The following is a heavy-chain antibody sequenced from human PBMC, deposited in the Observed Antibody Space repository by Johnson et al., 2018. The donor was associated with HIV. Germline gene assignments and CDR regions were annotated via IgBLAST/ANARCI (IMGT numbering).Heavy chain of an antibody. V-gene: IGHV3-66*01. CDR2: LWSGGNT. CDR3: AKGIVGAMGAFDI. D-gene: IGHD1-26*01. CDR1: GLSVSNNY. Sequence: VQVVESGGGLVQPGGSLRLSCAASGLSVSNNYMSWVRQAPGKGLEWVSVLWSGGNTWYAGSVTGRFTISRDNSKNTLYLQMNSLRAEDTAVYYCAKGIVGAMGAFDIWGQGTMVTVSS. J-gene: IGHJ3*02.